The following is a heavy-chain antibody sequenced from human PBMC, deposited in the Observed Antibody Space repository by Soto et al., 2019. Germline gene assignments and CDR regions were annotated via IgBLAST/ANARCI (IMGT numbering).Heavy chain of an antibody. Sequence: SETLSLTCTVSGGSISSSSYYWGWIRQPPGKGLEWIGSIYYSGSTYYNPSLKSRVTISVDTSKNQFSLKLSSVTAADTAVYYCARGMIVVADDAFDIWGQGTMVTV. V-gene: IGHV4-39*01. CDR1: GGSISSSSYY. CDR3: ARGMIVVADDAFDI. D-gene: IGHD3-22*01. J-gene: IGHJ3*02. CDR2: IYYSGST.